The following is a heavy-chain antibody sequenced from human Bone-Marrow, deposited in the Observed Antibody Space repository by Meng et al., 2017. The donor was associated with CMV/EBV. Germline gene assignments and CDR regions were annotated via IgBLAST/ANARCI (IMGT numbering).Heavy chain of an antibody. CDR3: ARDRNRDGYNSPLNY. J-gene: IGHJ4*02. V-gene: IGHV1-2*02. CDR1: GGTFSSYA. D-gene: IGHD5-24*01. Sequence: ASVKVSCKASGGTFSSYAISWVRQAPGQGLEWMGWINPNSGGTNYAQKFQGRVTMTRDTSISTAYMELSRLRSDDTAVYYCARDRNRDGYNSPLNYWGQGPLVTVSS. CDR2: INPNSGGT.